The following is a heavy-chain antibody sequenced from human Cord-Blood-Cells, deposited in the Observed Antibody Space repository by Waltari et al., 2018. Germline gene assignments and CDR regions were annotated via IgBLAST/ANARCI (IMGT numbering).Heavy chain of an antibody. J-gene: IGHJ3*02. CDR1: GLSFSSEA. Sequence: EVQLCESGGGLVQPGGTLRLSWLASGLSFSSEAIRWVRQGAGKGMEWFSAISGSGGNTYYSDSVKGRFTLSRDNYKNTLYLQRNSLRAEDTAVYYCAKGLGITLRDAFAIWCQGTMVTVSS. D-gene: IGHD7-27*01. V-gene: IGHV3-23*01. CDR3: AKGLGITLRDAFAI. CDR2: ISGSGGNT.